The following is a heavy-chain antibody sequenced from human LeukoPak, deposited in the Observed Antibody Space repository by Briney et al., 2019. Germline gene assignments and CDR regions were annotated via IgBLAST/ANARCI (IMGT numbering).Heavy chain of an antibody. CDR3: AKEIYFGYYFDY. J-gene: IGHJ4*02. CDR2: ISDSGGRT. V-gene: IGHV3-23*01. D-gene: IGHD3-9*01. CDR1: GITLSNYG. Sequence: PGGSLRLSCAVSGITLSNYGMSWVRQAPGKGLEWVAGISDSGGRTNYADSVKGRFTISRDNPKNTLYLQMNSLRAEDTAVYYCAKEIYFGYYFDYWGQGTLVTVSS.